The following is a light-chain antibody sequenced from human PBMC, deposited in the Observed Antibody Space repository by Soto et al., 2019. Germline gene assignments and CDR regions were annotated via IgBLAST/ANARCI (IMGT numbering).Light chain of an antibody. CDR2: DAS. CDR3: QQRSSWPRIT. Sequence: DIVLTQSPGTLSLSPGDRATLSCRASQSVSTSYLAWYQQKPGQAPRLLIYDASNRATGIPARFSGSGSGTDFTLTISSLEPEDFAVYYCQQRSSWPRITFGQGTMVDI. CDR1: QSVSTSY. V-gene: IGKV3-11*01. J-gene: IGKJ1*01.